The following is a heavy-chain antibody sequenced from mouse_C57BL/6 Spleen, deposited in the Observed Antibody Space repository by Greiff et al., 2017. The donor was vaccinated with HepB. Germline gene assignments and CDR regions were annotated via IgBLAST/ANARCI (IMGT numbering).Heavy chain of an antibody. CDR1: GYAFSSSW. J-gene: IGHJ2*01. CDR2: IYPGDGDT. V-gene: IGHV1-82*01. Sequence: QVQLQQSGPELVKPGASVKISCKASGYAFSSSWMNWVKQRPGKGLEWIGRIYPGDGDTNYNGKFKGKATLTADKTSSTAYMQLSRLTSEGSAVYFFAGSSLDYWGQGTTLTVSS. CDR3: AGSSLDY.